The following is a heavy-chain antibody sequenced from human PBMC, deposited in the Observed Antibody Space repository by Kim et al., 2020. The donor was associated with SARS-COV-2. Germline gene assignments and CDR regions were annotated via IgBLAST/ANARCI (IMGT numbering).Heavy chain of an antibody. Sequence: SVKGRFTIARHNSKNTLYLQMNSLRAEDTAVYYCASERVPDSYSSSWWVYWGQGTLVTVSS. V-gene: IGHV3-53*04. J-gene: IGHJ4*02. D-gene: IGHD6-13*01. CDR3: ASERVPDSYSSSWWVY.